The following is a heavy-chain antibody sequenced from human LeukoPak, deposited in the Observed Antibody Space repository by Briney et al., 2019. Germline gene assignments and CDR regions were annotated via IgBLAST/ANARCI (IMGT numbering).Heavy chain of an antibody. V-gene: IGHV4-34*01. J-gene: IGHJ4*02. CDR2: INHSGST. CDR1: GGSISSYY. CDR3: ARGSTTGYYRRSPFDY. D-gene: IGHD1-26*01. Sequence: PSETLSLTCTVSGGSISSYYWSWIRQPPGKGLEWIGEINHSGSTNYNPSLKSRVTISVDTSKNQFSLKLSSVTAADTAVYYCARGSTTGYYRRSPFDYWGQGTLVTVSS.